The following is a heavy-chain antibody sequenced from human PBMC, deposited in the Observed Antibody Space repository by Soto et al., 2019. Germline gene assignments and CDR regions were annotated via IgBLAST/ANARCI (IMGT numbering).Heavy chain of an antibody. V-gene: IGHV3-48*04. Sequence: GGSLRLSCAASGFTFSSYSMNWVRQAPGKGLEWVSYISSSSSTIYYADSVKGRFTISRDNAKNSLYLQMNSLRAEDTAVYYCAREGRPQSHCSSTSCYWFDPWGQGTLVTVSS. CDR1: GFTFSSYS. J-gene: IGHJ5*02. D-gene: IGHD2-2*01. CDR3: AREGRPQSHCSSTSCYWFDP. CDR2: ISSSSSTI.